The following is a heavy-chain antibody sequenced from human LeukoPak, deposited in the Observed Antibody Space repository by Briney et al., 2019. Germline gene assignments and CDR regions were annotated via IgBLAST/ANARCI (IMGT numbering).Heavy chain of an antibody. V-gene: IGHV4-30-4*08. CDR3: ASRNSGSYSQLDY. CDR2: IYYSGSI. J-gene: IGHJ4*02. CDR1: GGSISSGDYY. Sequence: SETLSLTCTVSGGSISSGDYYWSWIRQPPGKGLEWIGYIYYSGSIYYNPSLKSRVTISVDTSKNQFSLKLSSVTAADTAVYYCASRNSGSYSQLDYWGQGTLVTVSS. D-gene: IGHD3-10*01.